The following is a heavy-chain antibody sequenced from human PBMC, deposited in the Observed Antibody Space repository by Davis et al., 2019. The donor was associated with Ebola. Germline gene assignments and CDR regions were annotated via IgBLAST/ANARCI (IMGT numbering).Heavy chain of an antibody. CDR2: IIPIFGTA. D-gene: IGHD4-11*01. CDR3: ARGRPTTVTTLTRTYYYYGMDV. Sequence: SVKVSCKASGYTFTSYDINWVRQAPGQGLEWMGGIIPIFGTANYAQKFQGRVTITADKSTSTAYMELSSLRSEDTAVYYCARGRPTTVTTLTRTYYYYGMDVWGQGTTVTVSS. J-gene: IGHJ6*02. V-gene: IGHV1-69*06. CDR1: GYTFTSYD.